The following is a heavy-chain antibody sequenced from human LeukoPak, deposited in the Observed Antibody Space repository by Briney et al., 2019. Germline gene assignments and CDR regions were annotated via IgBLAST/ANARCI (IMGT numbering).Heavy chain of an antibody. Sequence: GGSLRLSCAASEFTFSNYAMAWVRQTPGEGLEWVSGISGNGGKIYYADSVKGRFTISRDNSKNTLYLQMNSLRGEDTAVYFCAKRDYYDSSGYAPLFDYWGQGTLVTVSP. V-gene: IGHV3-23*01. CDR3: AKRDYYDSSGYAPLFDY. CDR2: ISGNGGKI. CDR1: EFTFSNYA. J-gene: IGHJ4*02. D-gene: IGHD3-22*01.